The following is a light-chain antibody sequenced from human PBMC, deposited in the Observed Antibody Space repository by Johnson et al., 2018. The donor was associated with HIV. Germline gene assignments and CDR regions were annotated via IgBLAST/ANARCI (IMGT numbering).Light chain of an antibody. CDR1: NTNIGNDF. CDR2: DNK. CDR3: GTWDSSLSAPYV. V-gene: IGLV1-51*01. J-gene: IGLJ1*01. Sequence: QSMLTQPPSVSAAPGQKVTVSCSGSNTNIGNDFVSWYQQLPGKAPRLLIYDNKKRPSGIPDRISGSKSGTSATLGITGLQTGDEADYYCGTWDSSLSAPYVFGPGTKVTVL.